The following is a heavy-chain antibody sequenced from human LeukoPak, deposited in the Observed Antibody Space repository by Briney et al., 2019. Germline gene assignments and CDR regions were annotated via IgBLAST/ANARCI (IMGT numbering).Heavy chain of an antibody. Sequence: ASVKVSCKASGYTFTSYGISWVRQAPGQGLEWMGWISAYNGNTNYAQKLQGRVTMTTDTSTSTAYMELRSLSSDDTAVYYCARSLYYYDSSGYSGKDDYWGQGTLVTVSS. D-gene: IGHD3-22*01. V-gene: IGHV1-18*01. CDR2: ISAYNGNT. CDR1: GYTFTSYG. CDR3: ARSLYYYDSSGYSGKDDY. J-gene: IGHJ4*02.